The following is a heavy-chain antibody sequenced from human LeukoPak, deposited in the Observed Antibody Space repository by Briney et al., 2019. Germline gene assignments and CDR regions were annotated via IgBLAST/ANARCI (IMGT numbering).Heavy chain of an antibody. CDR1: GYSFTSYW. Sequence: GESLKISCKGSGYSFTSYWIGWVRQMPGKGLEWMGIIYPGDSDPRYSPSFQGQVTISAEKSISTAYLQWSSLKASDTAMYYCARREYDSSGYYYVMFDYWGQGTLVTVSS. J-gene: IGHJ4*02. CDR3: ARREYDSSGYYYVMFDY. CDR2: IYPGDSDP. D-gene: IGHD3-22*01. V-gene: IGHV5-51*01.